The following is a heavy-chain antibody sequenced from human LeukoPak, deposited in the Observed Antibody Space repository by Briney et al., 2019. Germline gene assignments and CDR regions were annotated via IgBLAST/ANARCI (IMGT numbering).Heavy chain of an antibody. D-gene: IGHD6-13*01. J-gene: IGHJ5*02. CDR3: ARGVNWIYP. V-gene: IGHV4-59*01. Sequence: SETLSLTCTVSGGSISSYYWSWIRQPPGKGLEWIGYISYSAITNYNPALKSRVTISIDTSKNQFSLKLSSVTAADTAVYYCARGVNWIYPWGQGTLVTVSS. CDR2: ISYSAIT. CDR1: GGSISSYY.